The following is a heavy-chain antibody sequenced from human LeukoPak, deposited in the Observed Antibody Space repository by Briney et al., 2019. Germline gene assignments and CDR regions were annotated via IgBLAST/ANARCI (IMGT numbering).Heavy chain of an antibody. J-gene: IGHJ5*02. D-gene: IGHD3-22*01. CDR2: ISSSSSYI. CDR1: GFTFSSYN. V-gene: IGHV3-21*01. CDR3: ARVHYYDSSGYYA. Sequence: GGSLRLSCAAPGFTFSSYNMNWVRQAPGKGLEWVSSISSSSSYIYYADSVKGRFTISRDNAKNSLYLQMNSLRAEDTAVYYCARVHYYDSSGYYAWGQGTLVTVSS.